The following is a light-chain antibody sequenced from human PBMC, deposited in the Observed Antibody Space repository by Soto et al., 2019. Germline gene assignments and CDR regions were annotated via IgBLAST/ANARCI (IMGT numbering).Light chain of an antibody. CDR2: GAS. CDR3: QQFVSSPPMYT. V-gene: IGKV3-20*01. J-gene: IGKJ2*01. Sequence: EIVLTQSPGTLSLSPGERATLSCRVSQSVNSNYLAWYQQKPGQAPRLLIYGASSRATGIPDRFSGSGSGTDFTLTISRLEPEDFAVYYCQQFVSSPPMYTFAQGTKLEIK. CDR1: QSVNSNY.